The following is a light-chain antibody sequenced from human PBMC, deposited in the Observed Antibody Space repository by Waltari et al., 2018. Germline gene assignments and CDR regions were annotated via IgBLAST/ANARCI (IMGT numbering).Light chain of an antibody. CDR2: AAS. Sequence: IQMTQSPSSVSASVGDRVTITCRASQTISSYVNWYQQKPGKAPKLLISAASSLQSGVPSRFSGSRSGTDFTLSISSLHPEDFATYFCQQNYSPPPTFGQGTRLEIK. CDR1: QTISSY. V-gene: IGKV1-39*01. CDR3: QQNYSPPPT. J-gene: IGKJ5*01.